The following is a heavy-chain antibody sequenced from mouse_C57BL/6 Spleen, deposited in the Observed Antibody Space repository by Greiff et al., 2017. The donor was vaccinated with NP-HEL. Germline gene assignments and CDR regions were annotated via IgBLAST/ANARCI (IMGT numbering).Heavy chain of an antibody. D-gene: IGHD2-4*01. CDR1: GYTFTSYW. V-gene: IGHV1-59*01. J-gene: IGHJ2*01. CDR2: IDPSDSYT. Sequence: QVQLQQPGAELVRPGTSVKLSCKASGYTFTSYWMHWVKQRPGQGLEWIGVIDPSDSYTNYNQKFKGKATLTVDTSSSTAYMQLSSLTSEDSAVYYCARGRLSLDYWGQGTTLTVSS. CDR3: ARGRLSLDY.